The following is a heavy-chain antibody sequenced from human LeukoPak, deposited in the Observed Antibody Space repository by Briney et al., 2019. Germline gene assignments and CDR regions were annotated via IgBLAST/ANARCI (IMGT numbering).Heavy chain of an antibody. CDR3: AREFRKSVGWYFDL. Sequence: GGSLRLSCAASGFTFSSYWMHWVRQAPGKGLVWVSRINDDDSRTGYADSVKGRFTISRDNAKNTLYLQMNSLLAEDTAVYYCAREFRKSVGWYFDLWGRGTLVTVSS. V-gene: IGHV3-74*01. CDR2: INDDDSRT. CDR1: GFTFSSYW. J-gene: IGHJ2*01.